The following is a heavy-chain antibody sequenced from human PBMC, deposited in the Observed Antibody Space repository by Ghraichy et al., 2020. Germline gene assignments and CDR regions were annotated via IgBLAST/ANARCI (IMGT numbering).Heavy chain of an antibody. CDR2: ISGSGGST. J-gene: IGHJ4*02. Sequence: AISGSGGSTYYADSVKGRFTISRDNSKNTLYLQMNSLRAEDTAVYYCATNKYGLLWIFFDYWGQGTLVTVSS. CDR3: ATNKYGLLWIFFDY. V-gene: IGHV3-23*01. D-gene: IGHD2-2*01.